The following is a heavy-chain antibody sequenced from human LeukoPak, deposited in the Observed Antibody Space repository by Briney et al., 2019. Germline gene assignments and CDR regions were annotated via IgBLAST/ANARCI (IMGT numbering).Heavy chain of an antibody. Sequence: GSLRLSCAASGFTFSSYGMHWVRQAPGKGQEWVAFIRYDGSNKYYADSVKGRFTISRDNSKNTLYLQMNSLRAEDTAVYYCASIDYDILTGPSVDIWGQGTMVTVSS. D-gene: IGHD3-9*01. CDR3: ASIDYDILTGPSVDI. J-gene: IGHJ3*02. V-gene: IGHV3-30*02. CDR2: IRYDGSNK. CDR1: GFTFSSYG.